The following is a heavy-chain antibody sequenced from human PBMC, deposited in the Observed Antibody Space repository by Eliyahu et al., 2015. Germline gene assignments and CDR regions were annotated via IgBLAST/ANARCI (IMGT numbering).Heavy chain of an antibody. D-gene: IGHD3-3*01. J-gene: IGHJ4*02. V-gene: IGHV3-66*01. CDR2: IYSGGST. CDR3: ATERVLRFSPVVGSYFDY. CDR1: FTVSSNY. Sequence: FTVSSNYMSWVRQAPGKGLEWVSVIYSGGSTYYADSVKGRFTISRDNSKNTLYLQMNSLRAEDTAVYYCATERVLRFSPVVGSYFDYWGQGTLVTVSS.